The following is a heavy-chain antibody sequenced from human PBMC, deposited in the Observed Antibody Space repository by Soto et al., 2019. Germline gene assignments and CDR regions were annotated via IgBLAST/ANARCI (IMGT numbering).Heavy chain of an antibody. D-gene: IGHD6-19*01. CDR3: ARDRAVYSTGWDNFDY. CDR2: ISSTSSYI. Sequence: EVQLVESGGALVTPGGSLRLSCAASGFTFSTYSMNWVRQAPGKGLERVSSISSTSSYIFYADSVKGRFTISRDNAKNSLYLQMNSLRAEDTAVYYCARDRAVYSTGWDNFDYWGQGTPVTVSS. CDR1: GFTFSTYS. J-gene: IGHJ4*02. V-gene: IGHV3-21*01.